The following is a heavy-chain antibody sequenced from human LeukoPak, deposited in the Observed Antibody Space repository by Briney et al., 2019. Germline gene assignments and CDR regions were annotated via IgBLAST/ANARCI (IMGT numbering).Heavy chain of an antibody. CDR3: SKQPGLRNY. CDR1: GFTFRSYG. CDR2: ILYVGSNK. J-gene: IGHJ4*02. Sequence: GGSLRLSCAASGFTFRSYGMHCVRQAPGKGLEWVAVILYVGSNKYYADSVKGRFSISRDKSKRTLYLYMNSLRDEETAVYYCSKQPGLRNYWGQGTLVNVSS. V-gene: IGHV3-30*18. D-gene: IGHD1-14*01.